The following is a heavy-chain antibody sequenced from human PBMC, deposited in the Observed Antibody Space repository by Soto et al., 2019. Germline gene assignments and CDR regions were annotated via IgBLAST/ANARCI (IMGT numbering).Heavy chain of an antibody. V-gene: IGHV3-15*01. J-gene: IGHJ6*02. CDR2: IKSAYEGGTT. D-gene: IGHD3-10*01. CDR3: TTDEGSGQGYKYGIDV. Sequence: EVQLVESGGGLVQPGWSLRLSCVGSGFTFNKAWMSWVRQAPGKGLEWVGRIKSAYEGGTTNYAAPVKGRFTVSRDVSKNTFYLQMNSLKTEDTAVYYCTTDEGSGQGYKYGIDVWGQGTTVTVSS. CDR1: GFTFNKAW.